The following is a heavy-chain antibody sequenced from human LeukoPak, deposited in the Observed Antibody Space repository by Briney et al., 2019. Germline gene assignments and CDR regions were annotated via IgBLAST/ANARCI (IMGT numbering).Heavy chain of an antibody. J-gene: IGHJ6*02. Sequence: SETLSLTCAVYGGSFSGYYWSWLRQPPGKGLEWIGEINHSGSTNYNPSLKSRVTISVDTSKNQFSLKLSSVTAADTAVYYCARAPPYYYYYGMDVWGQGTTVTVSS. CDR1: GGSFSGYY. CDR2: INHSGST. V-gene: IGHV4-34*01. CDR3: ARAPPYYYYYGMDV.